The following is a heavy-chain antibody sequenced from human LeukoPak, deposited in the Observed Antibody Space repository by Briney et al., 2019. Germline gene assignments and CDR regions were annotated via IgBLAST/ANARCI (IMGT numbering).Heavy chain of an antibody. J-gene: IGHJ6*03. CDR3: ASRDAPPGYYYYMDV. V-gene: IGHV4-4*07. CDR2: IYSSGST. CDR1: GGSISTYY. D-gene: IGHD2-2*01. Sequence: SETLSLTCTVTGGSISTYYWSWIRQPAGKGLEWIGRIYSSGSTNYNPSLKSRVTMSVDTSKNQVSLQLSSVTAADTAVYYCASRDAPPGYYYYMDVWGIGTTVTVSS.